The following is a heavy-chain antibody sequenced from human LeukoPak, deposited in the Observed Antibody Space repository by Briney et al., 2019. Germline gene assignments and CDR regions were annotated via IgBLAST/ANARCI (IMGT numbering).Heavy chain of an antibody. D-gene: IGHD6-13*01. CDR2: IWHDGSNK. V-gene: IGHV3-33*01. Sequence: GGSLRLSCAASGFTFSSYGMHWVRQAPGKGLEWVALIWHDGSNKYYADSVKGRFTISRDNSKNTLYLQMNSLRAEDTAVYYCARDLFDSSSTNWFDPWGQGTLVTVSS. CDR1: GFTFSSYG. J-gene: IGHJ5*02. CDR3: ARDLFDSSSTNWFDP.